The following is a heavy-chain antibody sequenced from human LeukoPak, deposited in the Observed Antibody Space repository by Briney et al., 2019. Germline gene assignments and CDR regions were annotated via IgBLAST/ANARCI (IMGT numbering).Heavy chain of an antibody. CDR1: GFPFSSYA. Sequence: PGGSLRLSCAASGFPFSSYAMSWARQAPGKGLEWVSAISGSGGSTYYADSVKGRLTISGDIYKNTLYLEMNSLRAEDTAVYYCAKESRRSYYFDYWGQGTLVTVSA. V-gene: IGHV3-23*01. CDR2: ISGSGGST. J-gene: IGHJ4*02. CDR3: AKESRRSYYFDY.